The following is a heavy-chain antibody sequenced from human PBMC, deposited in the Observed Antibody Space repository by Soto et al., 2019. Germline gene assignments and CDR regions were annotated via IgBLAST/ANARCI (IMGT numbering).Heavy chain of an antibody. CDR1: GGSISSGGYY. CDR2: IYYIGST. Sequence: QVQLQESGPGLVKPSQTLSLTCTVSGGSISSGGYYWNWIRQHPGKGLECIGYIYYIGSTYYNPSVKSRVTISLDTSKTRFALKLSSVTAADTAVYYCARSVFPWGQGTLVTVSS. CDR3: ARSVFP. V-gene: IGHV4-31*03. J-gene: IGHJ5*02.